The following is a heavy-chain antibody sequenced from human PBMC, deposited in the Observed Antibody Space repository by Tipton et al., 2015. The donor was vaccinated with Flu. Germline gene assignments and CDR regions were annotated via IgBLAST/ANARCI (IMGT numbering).Heavy chain of an antibody. J-gene: IGHJ4*02. CDR3: AREIPPGDY. D-gene: IGHD2-21*01. V-gene: IGHV3-21*01. Sequence: SLRLSCAASGFTFSGFSMNWVRQAPGKGLEWVSSVTATSSSISYADSVKGRFTISRDNAKNSLYLQMNSLRAEDTAVYYCAREIPPGDYWGQGTLVTVSS. CDR1: GFTFSGFS. CDR2: VTATSSSI.